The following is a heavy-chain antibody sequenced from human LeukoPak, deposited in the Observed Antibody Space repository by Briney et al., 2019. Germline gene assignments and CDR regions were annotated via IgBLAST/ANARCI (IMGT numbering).Heavy chain of an antibody. Sequence: GRSLRLSCAASGFAFSSYGMHWVRQAPGKRLEWVAVIWYDGSNKYYADSVKGRFTISRDNSKNTLHLQMNSLRAEDTAVYYCARAHRGDPFDYWGQGTLVTVSS. V-gene: IGHV3-33*01. J-gene: IGHJ4*02. D-gene: IGHD4-17*01. CDR2: IWYDGSNK. CDR1: GFAFSSYG. CDR3: ARAHRGDPFDY.